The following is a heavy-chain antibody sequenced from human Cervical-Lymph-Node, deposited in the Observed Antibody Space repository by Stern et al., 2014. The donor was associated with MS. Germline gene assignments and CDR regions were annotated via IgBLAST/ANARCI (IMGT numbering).Heavy chain of an antibody. J-gene: IGHJ4*02. CDR1: RFTFSTYA. V-gene: IGHV3-23*04. D-gene: IGHD3-3*01. CDR2: ISGSGDDT. CDR3: ARSDGERFLEWFDY. Sequence: EVQLVESGGGLVQPGGSLRLSCAASRFTFSTYAMSWVRQAPGKGLEWVSAISGSGDDTYYADSVKGRFTISRDNSKNTLCLQMNSLRAEDTAVYYCARSDGERFLEWFDYWGQGTLVTVSS.